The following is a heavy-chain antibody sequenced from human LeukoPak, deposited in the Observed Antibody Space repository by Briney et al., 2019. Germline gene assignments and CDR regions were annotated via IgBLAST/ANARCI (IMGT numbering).Heavy chain of an antibody. CDR2: INPNSGGT. J-gene: IGHJ4*02. CDR3: ARGRRIDSSGPMWDY. Sequence: ASVKVSCKASGYTFTGYYMHWVRQAPGQGLEWMGWINPNSGGTNYAQKFQGRVTMTRDTSISTAYMELSRLRSDDTAVYYCARGRRIDSSGPMWDYWGQGTLVTVSS. CDR1: GYTFTGYY. D-gene: IGHD3-22*01. V-gene: IGHV1-2*02.